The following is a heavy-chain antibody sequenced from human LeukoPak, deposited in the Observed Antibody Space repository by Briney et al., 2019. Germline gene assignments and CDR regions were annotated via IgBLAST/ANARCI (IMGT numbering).Heavy chain of an antibody. CDR3: ARGSQSSSWYDLAWFDP. V-gene: IGHV3-21*01. Sequence: PGGSLRLSCAASGFTFSSYSMNWVRQAPGKGLEWVSSISSSSSYIYYADSVKGRFTISRDNAKNSLYLQMNSLRAEDTAVDYCARGSQSSSWYDLAWFDPWGQGTLVTVSS. J-gene: IGHJ5*02. D-gene: IGHD6-13*01. CDR2: ISSSSSYI. CDR1: GFTFSSYS.